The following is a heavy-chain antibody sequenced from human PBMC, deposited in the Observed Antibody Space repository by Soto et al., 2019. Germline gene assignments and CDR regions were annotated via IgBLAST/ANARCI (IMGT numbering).Heavy chain of an antibody. D-gene: IGHD3-10*01. CDR2: IGTAGDT. J-gene: IGHJ5*02. V-gene: IGHV3-13*01. CDR1: VFTFSSYD. Sequence: GGSLRLSCAASVFTFSSYDMHWVRQATGKGLEWVSAIGTAGDTDYPGSVKGRFTISRENAKNSLYLQMNSLRAEDTAVYYCARDDPYYGSGSFPSWGQGNLVTVSS. CDR3: ARDDPYYGSGSFPS.